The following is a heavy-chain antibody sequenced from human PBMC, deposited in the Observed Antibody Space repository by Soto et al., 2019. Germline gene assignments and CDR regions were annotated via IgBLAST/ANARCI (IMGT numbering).Heavy chain of an antibody. J-gene: IGHJ5*02. CDR1: GGTFSSYA. D-gene: IGHD3-10*01. CDR3: ARLEMTGSGTNNWFDP. Sequence: ASVKVSCKASGGTFSSYAISWVRQAPGQGLEWMGGIIPIFGTANYAQKFQGRVTITADESTSTAYMELSSLRSEDTAVYYCARLEMTGSGTNNWFDPWGQGTLVTVSS. V-gene: IGHV1-69*13. CDR2: IIPIFGTA.